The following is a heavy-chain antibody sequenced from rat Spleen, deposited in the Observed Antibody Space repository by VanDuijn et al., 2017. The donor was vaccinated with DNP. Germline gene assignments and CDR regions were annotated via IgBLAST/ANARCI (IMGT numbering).Heavy chain of an antibody. CDR3: ARDLIIRDTTSAMDA. V-gene: IGHV2-41*01. J-gene: IGHJ4*01. Sequence: QVQLKESGPGLVQPSQTLSLTCTVAGFSLTSYNVHWVRQPPGKGLVWMGVIWKHGATRYNSALKTRLSFSKATSKSQVFLKLNSLQTEDTATYYCARDLIIRDTTSAMDAWGQGTSVTVSS. CDR2: IWKHGAT. D-gene: IGHD4-3*01. CDR1: GFSLTSYN.